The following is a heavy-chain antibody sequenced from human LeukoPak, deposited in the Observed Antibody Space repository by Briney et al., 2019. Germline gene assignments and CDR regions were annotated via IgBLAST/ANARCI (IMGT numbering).Heavy chain of an antibody. CDR1: GFTFSNYA. J-gene: IGHJ4*02. V-gene: IGHV3-23*01. CDR3: ARVGRRYYYDSSGYQYFDY. D-gene: IGHD3-22*01. Sequence: GGSLRLSCAASGFTFSNYAMSWVRQAPGKGLEWVSAISGGSTYYADSVKGRFTISRDNAKDSLYLQMNSLRAEDTAVYYCARVGRRYYYDSSGYQYFDYWGQGTLVTVSS. CDR2: ISGGST.